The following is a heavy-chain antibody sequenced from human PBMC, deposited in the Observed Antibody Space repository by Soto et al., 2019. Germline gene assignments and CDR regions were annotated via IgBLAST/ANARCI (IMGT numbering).Heavy chain of an antibody. CDR2: IYYSGST. J-gene: IGHJ5*01. CDR3: AMSPLYTYMIYWFDP. CDR1: GDSVTSGNYY. D-gene: IGHD3-16*01. V-gene: IGHV4-61*01. Sequence: PSGPLALTCTVSGDSVTSGNYYWSWIRQPPGKGLEWIGHIYYSGSTNYSPSLKSRVTISLDTPNNQFSLKVTSVTAADTAVYYCAMSPLYTYMIYWFDPWGKGTLVTV.